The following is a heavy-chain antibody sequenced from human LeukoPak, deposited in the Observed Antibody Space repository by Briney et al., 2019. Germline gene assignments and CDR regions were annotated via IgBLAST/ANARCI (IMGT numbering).Heavy chain of an antibody. CDR3: AREFMYYGLAAALDY. V-gene: IGHV1-46*01. J-gene: IGHJ4*02. D-gene: IGHD6-13*01. CDR2: INPSGGST. CDR1: GYTFTSHY. Sequence: ASVKVSCKASGYTFTSHYMHWVRQAPGQGLEWMGIINPSGGSTSYAQKFQGRVTMTRDTSASTVYMELSSLRSEDTAVYYCAREFMYYGLAAALDYWGQGTLVTVSS.